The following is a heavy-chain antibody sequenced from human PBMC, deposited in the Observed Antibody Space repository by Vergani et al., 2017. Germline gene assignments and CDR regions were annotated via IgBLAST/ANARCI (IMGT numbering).Heavy chain of an antibody. CDR3: ARDPAATPAYYYGMDV. CDR2: INPNSGGT. Sequence: QVQLVQSGAEVKKPGASVKVSCKASGYTFTGYYMHWVRQAPGQGLEWMGWINPNSGGTNYAQKFQGRVTMTRDTSISTAYMELSRLRSDDTAVYYCARDPAATPAYYYGMDVWGQGTTVTVSS. CDR1: GYTFTGYY. J-gene: IGHJ6*02. D-gene: IGHD2-15*01. V-gene: IGHV1-2*02.